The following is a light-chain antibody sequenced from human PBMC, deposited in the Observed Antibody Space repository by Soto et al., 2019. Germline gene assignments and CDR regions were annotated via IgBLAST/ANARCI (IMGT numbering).Light chain of an antibody. CDR1: QSLLFASNSQNY. Sequence: DIVMTQSPDSLAVSPGERVTINCKYSQSLLFASNSQNYLAWHQQKPGQPPKLLICWASTRETGVPDRFSGSGSGTDIALTVNSLQAEDVAVYYCYEYVSPPPAFGEVTKVEL. V-gene: IGKV4-1*01. CDR2: WAS. CDR3: YEYVSPPPA. J-gene: IGKJ1*01.